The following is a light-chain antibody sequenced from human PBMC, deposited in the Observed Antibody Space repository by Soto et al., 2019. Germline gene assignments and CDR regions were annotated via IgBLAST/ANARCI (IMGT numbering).Light chain of an antibody. J-gene: IGKJ1*01. CDR2: DAS. CDR3: QQYNSYSPAT. CDR1: QSISSW. V-gene: IGKV1-5*01. Sequence: DIQMTQSPSTLSACVGDRVTITCRASQSISSWLAWYQQKPGKAPKLLIYDASSLESGVPSRFSSSGSGTEFTLTISSLQPDDFATYYCQQYNSYSPATFGQGTKVDI.